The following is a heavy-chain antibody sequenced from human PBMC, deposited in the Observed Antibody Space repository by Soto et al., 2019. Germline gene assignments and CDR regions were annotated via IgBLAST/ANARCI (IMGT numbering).Heavy chain of an antibody. CDR2: ISYDGSNK. J-gene: IGHJ3*02. CDR3: ATVRGYRQDFEAFDI. Sequence: GGSLRLSCVASGFSFSNYAMHWVRQAPGKGLEWVAVISYDGSNKYYADSVKGRFTISRDNSKNTLYLQMNNLRTEDTAVYYCATVRGYRQDFEAFDIWGQGTMVTVS. D-gene: IGHD3-16*02. V-gene: IGHV3-30-3*01. CDR1: GFSFSNYA.